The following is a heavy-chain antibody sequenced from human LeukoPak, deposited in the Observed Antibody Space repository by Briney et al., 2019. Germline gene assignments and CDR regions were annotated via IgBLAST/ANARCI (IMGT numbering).Heavy chain of an antibody. Sequence: SETLSLTCTVSGGSISSGDYYWSWIRQPPRKGLEWIGYIYYSGSTYYNPSLKSRVTISVDTSKNQFSLKLSSVTAAETAVYYCARESSIYGSGTDAFDIWGQGTMVTVSS. CDR2: IYYSGST. V-gene: IGHV4-30-4*01. CDR1: GGSISSGDYY. J-gene: IGHJ3*02. D-gene: IGHD3-10*01. CDR3: ARESSIYGSGTDAFDI.